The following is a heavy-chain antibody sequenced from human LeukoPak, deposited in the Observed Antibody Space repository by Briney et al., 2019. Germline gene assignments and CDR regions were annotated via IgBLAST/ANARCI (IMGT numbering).Heavy chain of an antibody. J-gene: IGHJ5*02. V-gene: IGHV1-24*01. CDR1: GYTLTELS. D-gene: IGHD2-2*01. CDR2: FDPEDGET. Sequence: RASVKVSCKVSGYTLTELSMHWVRQAPGKGLEWMGGFDPEDGETIYAQKFQGRVTMTEDTSTDTAYMELSSLRSEDTAVYYCATHIVVVPAAIQRWYSSSWYWFDPWGQGTLVTVSS. CDR3: ATHIVVVPAAIQRWYSSSWYWFDP.